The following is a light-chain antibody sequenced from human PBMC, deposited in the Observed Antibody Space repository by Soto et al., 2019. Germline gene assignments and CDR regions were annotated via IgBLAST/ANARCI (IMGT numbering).Light chain of an antibody. V-gene: IGLV2-14*01. CDR2: EVS. Sequence: QPASVSGSPGQSITISCTGTSSDVGGYNYVSWYQQHPGKAPKLMIYEVSNRPSGVSNRFSGSKSGNTASLTISGLQAEDEADYYCSSYTSSSTVVFGGGTKVTVL. J-gene: IGLJ2*01. CDR3: SSYTSSSTVV. CDR1: SSDVGGYNY.